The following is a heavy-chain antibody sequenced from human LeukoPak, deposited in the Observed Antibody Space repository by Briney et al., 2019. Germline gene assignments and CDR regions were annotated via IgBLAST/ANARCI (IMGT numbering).Heavy chain of an antibody. V-gene: IGHV4-59*01. Sequence: SETLSLTCTVSGGPISSYYWTWIRQPPGKGLEWIGYIYYRGSTNYNPSLKSRVTISVDTSKNQFSLKLSSVTAADTAVYYCARGGSLLEWLASGFDYWGQGTLVTVSS. D-gene: IGHD3-3*01. CDR2: IYYRGST. J-gene: IGHJ4*02. CDR1: GGPISSYY. CDR3: ARGGSLLEWLASGFDY.